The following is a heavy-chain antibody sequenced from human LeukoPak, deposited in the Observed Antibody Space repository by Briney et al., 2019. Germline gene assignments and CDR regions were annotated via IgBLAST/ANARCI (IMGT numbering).Heavy chain of an antibody. Sequence: SETLSLTCTASGGSISSYYWSWIRQPPGKGLEWIGYIYYSGSTNYNPSLKSRVTISVDTSKNQFSLKLSSVTAADTAVYYCARDYCSSTSCYSTDAFDIWGQGTMVTVSS. CDR1: GGSISSYY. V-gene: IGHV4-59*01. CDR3: ARDYCSSTSCYSTDAFDI. D-gene: IGHD2-2*01. CDR2: IYYSGST. J-gene: IGHJ3*02.